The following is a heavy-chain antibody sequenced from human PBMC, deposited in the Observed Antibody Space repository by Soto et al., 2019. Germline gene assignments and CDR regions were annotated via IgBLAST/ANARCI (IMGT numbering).Heavy chain of an antibody. CDR1: GFIPISYA. V-gene: IGHV3-23*01. CDR3: AKDAIMVSSSFNYFDF. D-gene: IGHD6-13*01. CDR2: ISGSGGAT. Sequence: GGSLRLSCVVSGFIPISYAMSWVRQAPGKGLEWVSGISGSGGATSYADSVKGRFTISRDNSKSTLYLQMNSLSAEDTAIYYCAKDAIMVSSSFNYFDFWGQGALVAVSS. J-gene: IGHJ4*02.